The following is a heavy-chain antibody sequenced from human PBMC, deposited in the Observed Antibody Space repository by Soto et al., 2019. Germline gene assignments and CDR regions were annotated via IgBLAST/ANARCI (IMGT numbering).Heavy chain of an antibody. D-gene: IGHD3-3*01. CDR3: AKDSWAIFGVPAGEYYAMDV. Sequence: EVQLLESGGAPVQSGGSLRLSCVASGFTFENYAMSWVRQAPGKGLEWVSAISGSGGTTYYSDSEKGRFTISRDNSKNTVYLQMNDLRVEDAAEYFCAKDSWAIFGVPAGEYYAMDVWGQGTTVTVSS. J-gene: IGHJ6*02. V-gene: IGHV3-23*01. CDR2: ISGSGGTT. CDR1: GFTFENYA.